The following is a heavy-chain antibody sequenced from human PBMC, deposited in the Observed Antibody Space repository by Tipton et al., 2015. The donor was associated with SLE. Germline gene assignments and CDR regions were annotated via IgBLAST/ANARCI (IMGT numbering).Heavy chain of an antibody. CDR2: IYYNDNT. Sequence: TLSLTCTVSGYSISTGNFWGWIRQSPGKGLEWIGHIYYNDNTKYNPSLKSRVTISVDTSKNEFSLKLRSVTAADTAVYFCARGSLAGDYWGQGALVTVSS. V-gene: IGHV4-38-2*02. CDR1: GYSISTGNF. D-gene: IGHD6-19*01. CDR3: ARGSLAGDY. J-gene: IGHJ4*02.